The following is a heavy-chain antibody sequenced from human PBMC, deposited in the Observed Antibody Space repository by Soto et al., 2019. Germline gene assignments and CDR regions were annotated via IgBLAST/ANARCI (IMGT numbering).Heavy chain of an antibody. CDR3: ARLRLEPEGANIPLMFGLDV. J-gene: IGHJ6*02. Sequence: QVQLVQCRAEVKKPGSSVRVSCKASGDTFTGHAITWVRQAPAQGLEWLGVITPLLGTANYAPNFQGRVTITADDSATTTFLDLTSLKFDDTAVYYCARLRLEPEGANIPLMFGLDVWGQGTTVTVSS. V-gene: IGHV1-69*01. CDR2: ITPLLGTA. D-gene: IGHD2-8*01. CDR1: GDTFTGHA.